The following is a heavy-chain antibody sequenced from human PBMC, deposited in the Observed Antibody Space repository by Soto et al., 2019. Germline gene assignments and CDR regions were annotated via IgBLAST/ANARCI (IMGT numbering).Heavy chain of an antibody. V-gene: IGHV4-39*01. CDR2: IYYSGST. CDR3: ARHYDIFTGYSNPPFDY. Sequence: SETLSLTCTVSGGSISSSSYYWGWIRQPPGKGPEWIGSIYYSGSTYYNPSLKSRVTISVDTSKDQFSLKLSSVTAADTAVYYCARHYDIFTGYSNPPFDYWGQGTLVTVSS. D-gene: IGHD3-9*01. CDR1: GGSISSSSYY. J-gene: IGHJ4*02.